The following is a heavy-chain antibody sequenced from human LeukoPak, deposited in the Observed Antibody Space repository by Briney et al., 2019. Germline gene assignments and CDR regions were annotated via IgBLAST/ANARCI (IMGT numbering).Heavy chain of an antibody. D-gene: IGHD6-19*01. CDR2: IKSTSGTI. CDR3: ASTVAGTPGY. CDR1: GFSFNTYS. Sequence: PGGSLRLSCAASGFSFNTYSMNWVRQAPGKGLEWVSYIKSTSGTIYYADSVKGRFTVSRDNAKNSLYLQMNSLRDEDTAVYYCASTVAGTPGYWGQGTLVTVSS. J-gene: IGHJ4*02. V-gene: IGHV3-48*02.